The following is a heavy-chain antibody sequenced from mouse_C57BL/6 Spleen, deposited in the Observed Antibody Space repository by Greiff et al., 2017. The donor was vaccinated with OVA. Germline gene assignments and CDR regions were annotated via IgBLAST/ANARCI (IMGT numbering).Heavy chain of an antibody. V-gene: IGHV7-3*01. CDR2: IRNKANGYTT. D-gene: IGHD2-5*01. J-gene: IGHJ2*01. CDR3: ARRSNYDYFDY. Sequence: EVHLVESGGGLVQPGGSLSLSCAASGFTFTDYYMSWVRQPPGKALEWLGFIRNKANGYTTEYSASVKGRFTISRDNSQSILYLQMNALRAEDSATYYCARRSNYDYFDYWGQGTTLTVSS. CDR1: GFTFTDYY.